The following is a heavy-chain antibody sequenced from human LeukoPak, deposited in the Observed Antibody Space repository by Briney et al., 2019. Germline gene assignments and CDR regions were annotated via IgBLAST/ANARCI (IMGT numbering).Heavy chain of an antibody. V-gene: IGHV3-23*01. D-gene: IGHD1-26*01. Sequence: GGSLRLSCAASGFTFRSYAMSWVRQAPGKGLEWVSAISDSGISTYFADSVKGRFTISRDNSKNTLYLQLNSLRAEDTAVYYCARDLHWGASDYWGQGTLVTVSS. CDR2: ISDSGIST. CDR1: GFTFRSYA. CDR3: ARDLHWGASDY. J-gene: IGHJ4*02.